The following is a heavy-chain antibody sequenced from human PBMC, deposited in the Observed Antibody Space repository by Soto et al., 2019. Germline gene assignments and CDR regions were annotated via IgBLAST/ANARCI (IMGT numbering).Heavy chain of an antibody. D-gene: IGHD3-3*01. CDR2: INHSGST. J-gene: IGHJ6*03. V-gene: IGHV4-34*01. CDR1: GGSFSDHY. Sequence: QVQLQQWGAGLLKPSETLSLTCAVYGGSFSDHYWSWIRQPPGKGLEWIGEINHSGSTNYNPSLKSRVTISIDTSKKQLSLKLSSVTAADTAVYYCAREYGYYDFWSGHFSPFYYYYMDVWGKGTTVTVS. CDR3: AREYGYYDFWSGHFSPFYYYYMDV.